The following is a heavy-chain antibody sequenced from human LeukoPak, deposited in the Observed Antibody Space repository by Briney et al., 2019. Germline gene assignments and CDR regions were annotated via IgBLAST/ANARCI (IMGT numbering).Heavy chain of an antibody. J-gene: IGHJ4*02. CDR3: TREDHSNYNY. V-gene: IGHV3-11*01. CDR2: ISSSSTTI. Sequence: AGGSLRLSCAASGFTFSDYYMSWIRQAPGKGLEWVSYISSSSTTIYYADSVKGRFTISRDNAKNSLYLQMNSLRAEDTAVYYCTREDHSNYNYWGQGTLVTVSS. D-gene: IGHD4-11*01. CDR1: GFTFSDYY.